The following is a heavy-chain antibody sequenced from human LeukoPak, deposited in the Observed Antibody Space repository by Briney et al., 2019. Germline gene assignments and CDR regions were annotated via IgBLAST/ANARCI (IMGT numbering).Heavy chain of an antibody. D-gene: IGHD2-2*02. Sequence: PGGSLRLSCAASGFTFSSYGMRWVRQAPGKGLEWVAFIRYDGSNKYYADSVKGRFTISRDNSKNTLYLQMNSLRAEDTAVYYCAKDSPTDLGYCSSTSCYNGDAFDIWGQGTMVTVSS. CDR3: AKDSPTDLGYCSSTSCYNGDAFDI. CDR1: GFTFSSYG. J-gene: IGHJ3*02. V-gene: IGHV3-30*02. CDR2: IRYDGSNK.